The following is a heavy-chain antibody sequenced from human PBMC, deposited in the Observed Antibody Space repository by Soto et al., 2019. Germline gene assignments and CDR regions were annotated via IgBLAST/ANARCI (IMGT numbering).Heavy chain of an antibody. V-gene: IGHV3-30*18. CDR2: ISYDGSNK. J-gene: IGHJ4*02. Sequence: SGGSLRLSCAASGFTFSSYGMHWVRQAPGKGLEWVAVISYDGSNKYYADSVKGRFTISRDNSKNTLYLQMNSLRAEDTAVYYCAKDISAYYYDSSGGVLDYWGQGTLVTVSS. CDR1: GFTFSSYG. CDR3: AKDISAYYYDSSGGVLDY. D-gene: IGHD3-22*01.